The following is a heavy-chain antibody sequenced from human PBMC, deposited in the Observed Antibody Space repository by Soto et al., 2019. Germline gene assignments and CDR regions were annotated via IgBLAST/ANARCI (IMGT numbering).Heavy chain of an antibody. CDR2: IYYSGST. CDR3: ARQSFNNYDY. Sequence: SETLSLTCTVSGGSISSSSYYWGWIRQPPGKGLEWIGSIYYSGSTYYNPSLKSRVTISVDTSKNQFSLKLSSVTAADTAVYYCARQSFNNYDYWGQGTLVTVSS. D-gene: IGHD4-4*01. J-gene: IGHJ4*02. CDR1: GGSISSSSYY. V-gene: IGHV4-39*01.